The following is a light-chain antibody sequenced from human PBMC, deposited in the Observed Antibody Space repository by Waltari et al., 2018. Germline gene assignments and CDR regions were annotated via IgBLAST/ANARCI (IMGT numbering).Light chain of an antibody. J-gene: IGKJ2*01. Sequence: DIVMTQSPDSLAVSLGERATINCKSSQNVLYAFNNKNFLSWYQQKPGQPPRLLIYWASTREAGLPDRFSGSGSGADFSLTISSLQTDDAAVYYCPQYHSTPYTFGAGTKLEI. CDR3: PQYHSTPYT. CDR1: QNVLYAFNNKNF. CDR2: WAS. V-gene: IGKV4-1*01.